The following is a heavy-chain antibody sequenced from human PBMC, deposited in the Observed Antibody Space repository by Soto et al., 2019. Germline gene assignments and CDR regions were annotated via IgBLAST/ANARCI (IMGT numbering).Heavy chain of an antibody. CDR1: GGTFSSYA. J-gene: IGHJ6*02. CDR2: IIPIFGTA. V-gene: IGHV1-69*13. CDR3: ARIGEQQLVLSDV. D-gene: IGHD6-13*01. Sequence: EASVKVSCKASGGTFSSYAISWVRQAPGQGLEWMGGIIPIFGTANYAQKFQGRVTITADESTSTAYMELSSLRSEDTAVYYCARIGEQQLVLSDVWGQGTTVTVSS.